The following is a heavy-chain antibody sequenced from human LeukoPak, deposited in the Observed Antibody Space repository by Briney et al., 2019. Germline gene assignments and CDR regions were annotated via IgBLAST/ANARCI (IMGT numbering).Heavy chain of an antibody. CDR3: ARERPYSGYDSHWFDP. J-gene: IGHJ5*02. Sequence: SVKVSCKASGYTFTGYYMHWVRQAPGQGLEWMGWINPNSGGTNYAQKFQGRVTMTRDTSISTAYMELSRLRSDDTAVYYCARERPYSGYDSHWFDPWGQGTLVTVSS. V-gene: IGHV1-2*02. CDR2: INPNSGGT. CDR1: GYTFTGYY. D-gene: IGHD5-12*01.